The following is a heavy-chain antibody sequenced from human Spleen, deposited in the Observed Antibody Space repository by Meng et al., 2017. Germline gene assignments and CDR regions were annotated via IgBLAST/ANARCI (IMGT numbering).Heavy chain of an antibody. CDR3: GRDPTTDVTVDY. D-gene: IGHD5-12*01. CDR1: GFTFRNYW. CDR2: IKTDGSAT. V-gene: IGHV3-74*01. Sequence: EVQLVESGGGLVQPGGSLRLSCAASGFTFRNYWMHWVRQAPGQGLVWVSSIKTDGSATYYADSVKGRFAIPRDNANTILFLQMNSLRAEDTAVYYCGRDPTTDVTVDYWGQGTLVTVSS. J-gene: IGHJ4*02.